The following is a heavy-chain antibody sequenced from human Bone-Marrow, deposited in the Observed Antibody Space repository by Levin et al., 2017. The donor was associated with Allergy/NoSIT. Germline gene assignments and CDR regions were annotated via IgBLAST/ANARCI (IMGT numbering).Heavy chain of an antibody. D-gene: IGHD3-16*01. CDR2: IIPIYGTT. J-gene: IGHJ6*02. CDR3: ASIKLRMAEYQYYGMDV. Sequence: SVKVSCEASGGTFSSHGVSWVRQAPGQGLEWMGVIIPIYGTTNFAQKFQGRVTITADESASTAYMELSSLRSEDTAVYYCASIKLRMAEYQYYGMDVWGQGTTVSVSS. V-gene: IGHV1-69*13. CDR1: GGTFSSHG.